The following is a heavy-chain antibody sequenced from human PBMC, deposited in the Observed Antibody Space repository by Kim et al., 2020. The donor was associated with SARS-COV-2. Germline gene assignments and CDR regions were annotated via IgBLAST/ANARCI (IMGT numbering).Heavy chain of an antibody. D-gene: IGHD3-10*01. CDR3: TTDWGHYYGSGD. Sequence: EYSPSVKDRFTISREDSKNTVYLQMNSLKIEDTAVYFCTTDWGHYYGSGDWGQGTLVSVSS. V-gene: IGHV3-15*01. J-gene: IGHJ4*02.